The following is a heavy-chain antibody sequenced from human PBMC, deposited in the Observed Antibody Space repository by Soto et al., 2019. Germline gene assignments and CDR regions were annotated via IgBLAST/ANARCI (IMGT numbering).Heavy chain of an antibody. CDR1: GFTVTNKY. Sequence: GGSLRLSCAASGFTVTNKYMTWVRQAPGKGLEWVSVIYSGGSTSYADSVKGRFTISRDNSKNILYLQMNSLRAEDTAVYYCARDWYIGYSSGWTETDYWGQGTLVTVSS. V-gene: IGHV3-53*01. D-gene: IGHD6-19*01. CDR3: ARDWYIGYSSGWTETDY. CDR2: IYSGGST. J-gene: IGHJ4*02.